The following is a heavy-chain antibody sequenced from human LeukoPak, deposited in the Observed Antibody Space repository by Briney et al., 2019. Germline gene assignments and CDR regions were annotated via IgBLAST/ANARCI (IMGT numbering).Heavy chain of an antibody. CDR3: AKDQGIQLWLKYFQH. CDR1: GFTVSSTY. CDR2: LYSGGGS. D-gene: IGHD5-18*01. J-gene: IGHJ1*01. Sequence: HPGGSLRLSCAASGFTVSSTYMSWVRQAPGKGLEWVSLLYSGGGSYYPDSVKGRFTTSRDNSKSTLYLQMNSLRAEDTAVYYCAKDQGIQLWLKYFQHWGQGTLVTVSS. V-gene: IGHV3-66*01.